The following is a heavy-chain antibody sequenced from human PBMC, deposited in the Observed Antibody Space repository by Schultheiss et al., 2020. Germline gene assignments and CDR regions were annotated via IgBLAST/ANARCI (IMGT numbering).Heavy chain of an antibody. Sequence: GGSLRLSCAASGFTFSNAWMNWVRQAPGKGLEWVGRIKSKTDGGTTDYAAPVKGRFTISRDDSKNTLYLQMNSLKTEDTAVYYCTTVDDILTGYHDYYYYGMDVWGQGTTVTVSS. CDR1: GFTFSNAW. J-gene: IGHJ6*02. D-gene: IGHD3-9*01. CDR2: IKSKTDGGTT. CDR3: TTVDDILTGYHDYYYYGMDV. V-gene: IGHV3-15*07.